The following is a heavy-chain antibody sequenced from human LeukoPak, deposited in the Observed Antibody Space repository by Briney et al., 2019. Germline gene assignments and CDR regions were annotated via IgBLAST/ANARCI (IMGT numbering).Heavy chain of an antibody. Sequence: SDTLSLTSTVSGGSISSYYWSCIRQPAGKGLEWIGRIYTSGSTNYNPSLKSRVTMSVGTSKNQFSLKLSSVTAADTAVYYCARGGQYGSGSYYTYYFYGMDVWGQGTTVAVSS. CDR1: GGSISSYY. J-gene: IGHJ6*02. V-gene: IGHV4-4*07. CDR2: IYTSGST. CDR3: ARGGQYGSGSYYTYYFYGMDV. D-gene: IGHD3-10*01.